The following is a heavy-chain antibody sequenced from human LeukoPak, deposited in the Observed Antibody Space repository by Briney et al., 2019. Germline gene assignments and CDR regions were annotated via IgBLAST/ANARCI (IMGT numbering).Heavy chain of an antibody. D-gene: IGHD3-3*01. V-gene: IGHV3-48*01. CDR2: ISSSSSTI. CDR1: GFTFSSYS. J-gene: IGHJ4*02. CDR3: ARDHKPYYDFWSGYYMLY. Sequence: GGSLRLSCAASGFTFSSYSMNWVRQAPGKGLEWVSYISSSSSTIYYADSVKGRFTISRDNAKNSLYLQMNSLRAEDTAVYYCARDHKPYYDFWSGYYMLYWGQGTLVTVSS.